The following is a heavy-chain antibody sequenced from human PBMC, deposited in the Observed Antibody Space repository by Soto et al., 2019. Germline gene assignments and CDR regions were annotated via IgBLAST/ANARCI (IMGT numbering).Heavy chain of an antibody. CDR3: ARHPLTYSSPSYSSDP. V-gene: IGHV3-30-3*01. D-gene: IGHD6-13*01. CDR1: GFAFSSYT. CDR2: MSYDGSNE. J-gene: IGHJ5*02. Sequence: HPGGSLRLSCAASGFAFSSYTMHWVRQAPGKGLEWVATMSYDGSNEYYADSVKGRFIISRDNSENTLHLQMNSLRVEDTAVYYCARHPLTYSSPSYSSDPWGQGPLVTLAS.